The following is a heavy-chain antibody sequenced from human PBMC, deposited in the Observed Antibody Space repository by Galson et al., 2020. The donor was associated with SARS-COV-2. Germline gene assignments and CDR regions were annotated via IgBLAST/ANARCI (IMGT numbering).Heavy chain of an antibody. J-gene: IGHJ6*02. CDR1: GGSNSPYY. CDR2: IYYSGST. CDR3: AGEVVGATKYYYYYGMDV. Sequence: ASETLSLTCTVSGGSNSPYYWSWIRQPPGKGLEWIGSIYYSGSTYYNPSLKSRVTISVDTSKNQFSLKLSSVTAADTAVYYCAGEVVGATKYYYYYGMDVWGQGTTVTGSS. V-gene: IGHV4-59*05. D-gene: IGHD1-26*01.